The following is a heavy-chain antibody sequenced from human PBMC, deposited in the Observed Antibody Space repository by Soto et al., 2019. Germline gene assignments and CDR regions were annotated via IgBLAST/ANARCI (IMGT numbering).Heavy chain of an antibody. J-gene: IGHJ6*02. CDR3: ARVEVDTAMIGPYYYYGMAV. V-gene: IGHV3-74*01. Sequence: PGGSLRLSCAASGFTFSSYWMHWVRQAPGKGLVWVSRINSDGSSTSYADSVKGRFTISRDNAKNTLYLQMNSLRAEDTAVYYCARVEVDTAMIGPYYYYGMAVWGQGTTVTVSS. D-gene: IGHD5-18*01. CDR1: GFTFSSYW. CDR2: INSDGSST.